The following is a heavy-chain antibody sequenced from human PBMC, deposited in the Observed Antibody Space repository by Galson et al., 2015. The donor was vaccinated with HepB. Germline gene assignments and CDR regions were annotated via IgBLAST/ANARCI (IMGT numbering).Heavy chain of an antibody. Sequence: SVKVSCKASGFTFSSSSVQWVRQARGQRLEWIGWIVVDTGNTKYAQKFQERVTITRDMSTGTAYMELSSLRSEDTAVYYCAADRRTSADNWFDPWGQGTLVTVSS. CDR1: GFTFSSSS. J-gene: IGHJ5*02. V-gene: IGHV1-58*01. CDR2: IVVDTGNT. D-gene: IGHD1-26*01. CDR3: AADRRTSADNWFDP.